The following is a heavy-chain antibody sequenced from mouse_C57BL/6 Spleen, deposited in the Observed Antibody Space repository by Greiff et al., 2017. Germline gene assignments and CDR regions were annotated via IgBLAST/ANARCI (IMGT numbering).Heavy chain of an antibody. D-gene: IGHD2-10*02. Sequence: QVQLQQSGAELVRPGASVTLSCKASGYTFTDYEMHWVKQTPVHGLEWIGAIDPETGGTAYNQKFKGKAILTADKSSSTAYMELRSLTSEDSAVYYCTREVYGNHDGYFDVWGTGTTVTVSS. CDR2: IDPETGGT. V-gene: IGHV1-15*01. CDR1: GYTFTDYE. CDR3: TREVYGNHDGYFDV. J-gene: IGHJ1*03.